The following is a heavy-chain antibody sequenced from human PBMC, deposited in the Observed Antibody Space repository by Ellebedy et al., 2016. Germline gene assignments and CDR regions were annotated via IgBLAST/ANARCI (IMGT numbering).Heavy chain of an antibody. V-gene: IGHV1-69*04. D-gene: IGHD3-3*01. Sequence: KISCAASGFTFSSYAISWVRQAPGQGLEWMGRIIPILGIANYAQKFQGRVTITADKSTSTAYMELSNLRSEDTAVYYCARVYGSGGLRFLEWPLPHYYYYYGMDVWGQGTTVTVSS. CDR1: GFTFSSYA. CDR2: IIPILGIA. CDR3: ARVYGSGGLRFLEWPLPHYYYYYGMDV. J-gene: IGHJ6*02.